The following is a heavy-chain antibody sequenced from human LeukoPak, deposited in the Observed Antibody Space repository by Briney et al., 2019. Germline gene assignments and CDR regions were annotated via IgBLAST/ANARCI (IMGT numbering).Heavy chain of an antibody. J-gene: IGHJ4*02. D-gene: IGHD6-19*01. CDR1: GFDFSTYS. Sequence: QTGGSLRLSCAASGFDFSTYSIDWVRQAPGKGLEWVSYISSSSSNIYHADSAKGRFTISRDNAKNSLHLQMNSLRAEDTAVYYCARVGRSGWTVDYWGQGTLVTVSS. CDR3: ARVGRSGWTVDY. CDR2: ISSSSSNI. V-gene: IGHV3-48*04.